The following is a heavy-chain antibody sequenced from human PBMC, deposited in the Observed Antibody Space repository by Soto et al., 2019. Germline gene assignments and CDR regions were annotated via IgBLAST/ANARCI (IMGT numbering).Heavy chain of an antibody. V-gene: IGHV3-23*01. D-gene: IGHD1-1*01. J-gene: IGHJ4*02. CDR2: ISGSGGIT. CDR3: AKSLSASPNYFFDS. CDR1: GFPFSSYA. Sequence: GGSLRLSCAASGFPFSSYAVSWVRQAPGKGLEWVSGISGSGGITYYADSVKGRFTISRDNSKNTLYLQMNSLRADDTAVYFCAKSLSASPNYFFDSWGQGTLVTVSS.